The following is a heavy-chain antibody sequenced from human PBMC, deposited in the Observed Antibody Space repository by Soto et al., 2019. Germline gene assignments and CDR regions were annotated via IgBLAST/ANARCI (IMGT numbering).Heavy chain of an antibody. V-gene: IGHV3-21*01. CDR1: GFTFSSYS. D-gene: IGHD2-8*01. J-gene: IGHJ4*02. CDR2: ISRSGSAI. CDR3: AARYCTDGVCPFDY. Sequence: GGSLRLSCAASGFTFSSYSMNWVRQAPGKGLEWVASISRSGSAIYYTDSVKGRFTISRNNARNSLFLQMDSLRDDDMAVYYCAARYCTDGVCPFDYWGRGTQVTVSS.